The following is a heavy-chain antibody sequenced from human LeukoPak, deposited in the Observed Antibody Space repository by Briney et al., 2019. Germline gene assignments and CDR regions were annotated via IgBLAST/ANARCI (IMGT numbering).Heavy chain of an antibody. D-gene: IGHD6-19*01. J-gene: IGHJ4*02. Sequence: PSETLSLTCAVYGGSFSGYYWSWIRRPPGKGLEWIGEINHSGRTNYNPSLKSRVTISVDTSKNQFSLKLSSVTAADTAVYYCARVESSGWYDVVYWGQGTLVTVSS. CDR2: INHSGRT. V-gene: IGHV4-34*01. CDR3: ARVESSGWYDVVY. CDR1: GGSFSGYY.